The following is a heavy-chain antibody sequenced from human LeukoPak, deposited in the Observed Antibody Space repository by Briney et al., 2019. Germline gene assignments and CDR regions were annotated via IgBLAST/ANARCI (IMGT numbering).Heavy chain of an antibody. J-gene: IGHJ5*02. V-gene: IGHV4-39*01. CDR1: GGSISSYY. CDR3: ARSDIVVVPAAFKNWFDP. D-gene: IGHD2-2*01. CDR2: IYYSGST. Sequence: SETLSLTCTVSGGSISSYYWGWIRQPPGKGLEWIGSIYYSGSTYYNPSLKSRVTISVDTSKNQFSLKLSSVTAADTAVYYCARSDIVVVPAAFKNWFDPWGQGTLVTVSS.